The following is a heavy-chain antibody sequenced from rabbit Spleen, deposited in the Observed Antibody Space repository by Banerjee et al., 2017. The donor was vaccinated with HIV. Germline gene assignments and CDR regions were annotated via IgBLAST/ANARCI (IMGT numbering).Heavy chain of an antibody. CDR2: IYTGGSGGI. V-gene: IGHV1S45*01. CDR3: GRSSVAGYAGYGYGSNL. CDR1: GFDLNDYYY. Sequence: EQLVESGGGLVQPEGSLTLTCIASGFDLNDYYYIYWVRQAPGKGLEWIGCIYTGGSGGIYYASWAEGRFTVSKTSSTTVTLQMASLTAADTATYFCGRSSVAGYAGYGYGSNLWGPGTLVTVS. D-gene: IGHD7-1*01. J-gene: IGHJ4*01.